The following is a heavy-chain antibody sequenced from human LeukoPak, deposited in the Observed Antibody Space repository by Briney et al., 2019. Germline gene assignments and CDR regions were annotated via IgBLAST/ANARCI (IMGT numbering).Heavy chain of an antibody. V-gene: IGHV5-51*01. CDR1: GYSFTSYW. J-gene: IGHJ6*03. CDR3: ARRVGSKFSGYYMDV. Sequence: GESLKISCKGSGYSFTSYWIGWVRQMPGKGLEWMGIIYPGDSDTTYSPSFQGQVSISADRSISTAYLQWSSLKTSDSAIYYCARRVGSKFSGYYMDVWGNGTTVTVSS. D-gene: IGHD6-19*01. CDR2: IYPGDSDT.